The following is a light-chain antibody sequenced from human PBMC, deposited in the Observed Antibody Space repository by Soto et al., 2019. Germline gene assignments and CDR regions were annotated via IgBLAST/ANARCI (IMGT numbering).Light chain of an antibody. CDR2: LGS. J-gene: IGKJ1*01. CDR3: MQALQIPWP. CDR1: QSLLHKNGNNY. V-gene: IGKV2-28*01. Sequence: EIVMTQSPLSLPVTPGEPASISCRSSQSLLHKNGNNYFNWYLQKPGQSPQHLIYLGSKRASGVHDRFSGSGSGTDFTLRISRVEAEDVGVYYCMQALQIPWPLGQGTRVEAK.